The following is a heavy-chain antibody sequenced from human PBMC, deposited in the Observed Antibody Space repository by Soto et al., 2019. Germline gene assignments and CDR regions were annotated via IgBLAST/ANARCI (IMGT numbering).Heavy chain of an antibody. Sequence: GGSLRLSCAASGFTVSSNYMSWVRQAPGKGLEWVSVIYSGGSTYYADSVKGRFTISRDNSKNTLYLQMNSLRAEDTAVYYCASYCSGGSCYSVDYWGQGTLVTVSS. J-gene: IGHJ4*02. CDR1: GFTVSSNY. D-gene: IGHD2-15*01. CDR3: ASYCSGGSCYSVDY. V-gene: IGHV3-66*01. CDR2: IYSGGST.